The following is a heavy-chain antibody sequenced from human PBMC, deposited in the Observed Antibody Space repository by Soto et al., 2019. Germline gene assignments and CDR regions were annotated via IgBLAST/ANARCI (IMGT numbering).Heavy chain of an antibody. V-gene: IGHV1-69*01. D-gene: IGHD2-2*02. J-gene: IGHJ6*02. Sequence: SVKGYCEAAGGTFSSYAISWVRQAPGQGLEWMGGIIPIFGTANYAQKFQGRVTITADESTSTAYMELSSLRSEDTAVYYCARGGRRSAGTYCSSTSCYTRHYYYGMDVWGQGTTVTVSS. CDR2: IIPIFGTA. CDR3: ARGGRRSAGTYCSSTSCYTRHYYYGMDV. CDR1: GGTFSSYA.